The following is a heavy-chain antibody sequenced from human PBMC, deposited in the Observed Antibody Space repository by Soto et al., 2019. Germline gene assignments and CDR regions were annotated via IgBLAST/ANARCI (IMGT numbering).Heavy chain of an antibody. D-gene: IGHD1-7*01. Sequence: QVQLVQSGAEVKKPGASVKVSCKASGYTFTSYGISWVRQAPGQGLEWMGWISAYNGNTNYAQKLQGRVTMTTDTYASKADMELRRLRSDETADYYCARPRKNWNYVNWYFDLWGRGTLVTVSS. V-gene: IGHV1-18*04. CDR1: GYTFTSYG. CDR2: ISAYNGNT. J-gene: IGHJ2*01. CDR3: ARPRKNWNYVNWYFDL.